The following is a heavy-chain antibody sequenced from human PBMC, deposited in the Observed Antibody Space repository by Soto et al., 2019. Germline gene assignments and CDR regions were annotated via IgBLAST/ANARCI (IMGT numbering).Heavy chain of an antibody. V-gene: IGHV4-59*02. J-gene: IGHJ4*02. CDR3: ARGRSHEWELLVQYFDY. CDR1: GGSVTSYH. D-gene: IGHD1-26*01. CDR2: VYYSGST. Sequence: SETLSLTCVVSGGSVTSYHWGWIRQPPGKGLEWVAYVYYSGSTNYNPSLGSRVTISVDRSKNQFSLKMTSVTGADTAVYYCARGRSHEWELLVQYFDYWGQGTLVTVSS.